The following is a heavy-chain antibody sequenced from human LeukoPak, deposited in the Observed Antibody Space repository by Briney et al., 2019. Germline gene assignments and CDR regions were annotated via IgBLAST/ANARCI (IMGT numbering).Heavy chain of an antibody. V-gene: IGHV4-39*07. CDR1: GGSISSSSYY. D-gene: IGHD3-22*01. Sequence: SETLSLTCTVSGGSISSSSYYWGWIRQPPGKGLEWIGSIYYSGSTYYNPSLKSRVTISVDTSKNQFSLKLSSVTAADTDVYYCARDLIRAYYYDSSGYYHNDYWGQGTLVTVSS. CDR2: IYYSGST. J-gene: IGHJ4*02. CDR3: ARDLIRAYYYDSSGYYHNDY.